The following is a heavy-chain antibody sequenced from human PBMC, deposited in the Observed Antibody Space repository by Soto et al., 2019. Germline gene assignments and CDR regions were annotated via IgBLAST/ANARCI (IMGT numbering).Heavy chain of an antibody. Sequence: QVQLVQSGAEVKKPGASVKVSCKASGYTFTSYGISWVRQAPGQGLEWMGWISADNGNTNYAQKVQGRVTTTTDTSTSTAYMELRSLRSDDTAVYFCARDIAATGTRWFDPWGQGTLVTVSS. CDR2: ISADNGNT. CDR3: ARDIAATGTRWFDP. J-gene: IGHJ5*02. D-gene: IGHD6-13*01. V-gene: IGHV1-18*04. CDR1: GYTFTSYG.